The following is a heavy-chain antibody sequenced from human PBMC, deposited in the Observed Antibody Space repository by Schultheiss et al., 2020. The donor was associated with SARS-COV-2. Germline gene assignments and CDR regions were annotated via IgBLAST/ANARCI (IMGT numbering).Heavy chain of an antibody. CDR3: ARDQGRINYFDY. V-gene: IGHV4-61*08. J-gene: IGHJ4*02. CDR1: GGSISSGGYY. D-gene: IGHD1-14*01. Sequence: SETLSLTCTVSGGSISSGGYYWSWIRQPPGKGLEWIGYIYYSGSTNYNPSLKSRVTISVDTSKNQFSLKLSSVTAADTAVYYCARDQGRINYFDYWGQGTLVTVSS. CDR2: IYYSGST.